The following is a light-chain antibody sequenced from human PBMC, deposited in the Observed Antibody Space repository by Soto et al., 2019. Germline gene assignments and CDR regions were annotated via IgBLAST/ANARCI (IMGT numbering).Light chain of an antibody. Sequence: DIQVTQSPSSVSASVGDRVTITCRASQGISTWLTWYQQKPGKAPKLLISAASSLQSGVPSRFSGSGSGTDFTLTITSLQPEDFASYFCQQSYTFPWTFGQGTKVEMK. J-gene: IGKJ1*01. CDR2: AAS. CDR1: QGISTW. V-gene: IGKV1D-12*01. CDR3: QQSYTFPWT.